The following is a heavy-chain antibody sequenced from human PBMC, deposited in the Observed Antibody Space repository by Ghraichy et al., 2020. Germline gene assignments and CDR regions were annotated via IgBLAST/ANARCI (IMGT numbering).Heavy chain of an antibody. CDR1: GGSISSGDYY. Sequence: SETLSLTCTVSGGSISSGDYYWSWIRQPPGKGLEWIGYIYYSGSTYYNPSLKSRVTISVDTSKNQFSLKLSSVTAADTAVYYCARAYVRFLEWPHKNWFDPWGQGTLVIVSS. V-gene: IGHV4-30-4*01. D-gene: IGHD3-3*01. CDR3: ARAYVRFLEWPHKNWFDP. J-gene: IGHJ5*02. CDR2: IYYSGST.